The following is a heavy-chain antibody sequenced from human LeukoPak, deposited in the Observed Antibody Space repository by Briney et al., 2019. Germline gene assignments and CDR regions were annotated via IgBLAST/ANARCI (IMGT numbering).Heavy chain of an antibody. CDR3: ASPGAAAGLDAFDI. CDR2: IYPGGSA. D-gene: IGHD6-13*01. CDR1: EFSVSSTY. J-gene: IGHJ3*02. V-gene: IGHV3-53*04. Sequence: TGGSLRLSCAASEFSVSSTYITWLRQAPGKGLEWVSVIYPGGSALYADSVKGRFTISRHNSKNTLYLQMNSLRAEDTAVYYCASPGAAAGLDAFDIWGQGTMVTVSS.